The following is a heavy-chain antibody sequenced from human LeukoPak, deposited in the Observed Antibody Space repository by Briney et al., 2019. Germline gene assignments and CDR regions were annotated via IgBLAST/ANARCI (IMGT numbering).Heavy chain of an antibody. V-gene: IGHV4-34*01. CDR3: ARAKLDIVVVLAATVKVSSFDS. CDR2: INHSGST. J-gene: IGHJ5*01. Sequence: SETQSLSCAVYGGSFSGHYWSWSRQPPGKGLERIGEINHSGSTNYNPSLKSRVTISVDTSKNQFSLKLSSVTAADTAVYYCARAKLDIVVVLAATVKVSSFDSWGQGTLVTVSS. D-gene: IGHD2-15*01. CDR1: GGSFSGHY.